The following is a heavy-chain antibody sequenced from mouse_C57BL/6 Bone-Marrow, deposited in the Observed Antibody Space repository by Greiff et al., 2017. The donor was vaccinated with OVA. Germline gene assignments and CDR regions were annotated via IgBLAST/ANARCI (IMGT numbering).Heavy chain of an antibody. CDR1: GISITTGNYR. V-gene: IGHV3-5*01. CDR3: ARDGPNCYFDY. J-gene: IGHJ2*01. CDR2: IYYSGTI. Sequence: EVKLQESGPGLVKPSQTVFLTCTVTGISITTGNYRWSWIRQFPGNKLEWIGYIYYSGTITYNPSLTSRTTITRDTPKNQFFLEMNSLTAEDTATYYGARDGPNCYFDYWGQGTTLTVSS.